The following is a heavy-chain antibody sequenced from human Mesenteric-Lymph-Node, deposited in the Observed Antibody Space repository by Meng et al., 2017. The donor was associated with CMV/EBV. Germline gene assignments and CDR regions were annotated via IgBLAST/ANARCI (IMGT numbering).Heavy chain of an antibody. J-gene: IGHJ1*01. D-gene: IGHD1-26*01. CDR1: GFTFRSYG. CDR3: ARDFGISEWELLPDQFQH. Sequence: GESLKISCAASGFTFRSYGINWVRQAPGEGLEWVSYISSDSSTIYYADSVKGRFTISRDNAKNSLYLQMNSLRAEDTAVYYCARDFGISEWELLPDQFQHWGQGTLVTVSS. V-gene: IGHV3-48*04. CDR2: ISSDSSTI.